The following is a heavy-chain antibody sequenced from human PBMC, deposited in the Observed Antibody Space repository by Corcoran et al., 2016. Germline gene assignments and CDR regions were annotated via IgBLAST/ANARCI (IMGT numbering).Heavy chain of an antibody. CDR2: INPNSGGT. CDR1: GYTFTGYY. CDR3: ASSSVPDIVGATRLDY. J-gene: IGHJ4*02. Sequence: QVQLVQSGAEVKKPGASVKVSCKASGYTFTGYYMHWVRQAPGQGLEWMGWINPNSGGTNYAQKFQGRVTMTRDTSISTAYMELSRLRSDDTAVYYGASSSVPDIVGATRLDYWGQGTLVTVSS. D-gene: IGHD1-26*01. V-gene: IGHV1-2*02.